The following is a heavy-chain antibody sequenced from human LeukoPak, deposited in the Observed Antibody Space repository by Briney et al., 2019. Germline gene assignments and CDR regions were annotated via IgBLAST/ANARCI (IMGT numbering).Heavy chain of an antibody. CDR2: IYYSGST. D-gene: IGHD3-22*01. Sequence: SETLSLTCTVSGGSISSYYWSWIRQPPGKGLEWIGYIYYSGSTNYDPSLKSRVTISVDTSKNQFSLKLSSVTAADTAVYYCARHRPRPYYYDSSAPGWFDPWGQGTLVTVSS. V-gene: IGHV4-59*08. CDR1: GGSISSYY. CDR3: ARHRPRPYYYDSSAPGWFDP. J-gene: IGHJ5*02.